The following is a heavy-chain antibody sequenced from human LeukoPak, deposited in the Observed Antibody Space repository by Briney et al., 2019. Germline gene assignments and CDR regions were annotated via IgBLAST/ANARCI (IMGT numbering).Heavy chain of an antibody. J-gene: IGHJ4*02. CDR3: ARGPGIAAAGTQGL. CDR1: GYTFTGYY. D-gene: IGHD6-13*01. V-gene: IGHV1-2*02. CDR2: INPNSGGT. Sequence: ASVTVSCKASGYTFTGYYMHWVRQAPGQGPEWMGWINPNSGGTNYSQKFQDRVTMTRDTSISTAVMELSRLRSDDTAVYYCARGPGIAAAGTQGLWGQGTLVTVSS.